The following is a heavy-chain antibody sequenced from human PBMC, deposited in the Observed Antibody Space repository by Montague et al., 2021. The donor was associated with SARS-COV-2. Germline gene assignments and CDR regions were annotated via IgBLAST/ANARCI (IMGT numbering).Heavy chain of an antibody. D-gene: IGHD2-15*01. J-gene: IGHJ3*02. CDR1: GGSISSGGYY. V-gene: IGHV4-31*03. CDR2: IYYSGST. CDR3: ARDTGISGAFDI. Sequence: TLSLTCTASGGSISSGGYYWSWIRQHPGKGLEWIGYIYYSGSTYYNPSLKSRVTISVDTSKNQFSLKLSSVTAADMAVYYCARDTGISGAFDIWGQGTMVTVSS.